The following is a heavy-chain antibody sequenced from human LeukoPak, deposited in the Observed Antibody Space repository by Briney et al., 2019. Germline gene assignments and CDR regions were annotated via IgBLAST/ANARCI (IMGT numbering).Heavy chain of an antibody. CDR2: IYYSGTT. D-gene: IGHD4-17*01. CDR1: GGSISSSNYF. Sequence: SETLSLTCTVSGGSISSSNYFWGWIRQPPGQGLEWIGNIYYSGTTYYNPSLKSRVTISVDTSKNQFSLKLSSVTAADTAVYYCARVMGSGDYARRLPPSQRKTYYFDYWGQGTLVTVSS. CDR3: ARVMGSGDYARRLPPSQRKTYYFDY. J-gene: IGHJ4*02. V-gene: IGHV4-39*01.